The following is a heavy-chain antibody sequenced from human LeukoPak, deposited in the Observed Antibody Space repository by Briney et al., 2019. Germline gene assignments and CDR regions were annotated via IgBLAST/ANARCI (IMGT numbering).Heavy chain of an antibody. CDR1: GGSISSGSYY. D-gene: IGHD3-9*01. J-gene: IGHJ5*02. CDR3: ARGVGYDILTGYLSRGVWFDP. V-gene: IGHV4-61*02. Sequence: SETLSLTCTVSGGSISSGSYYWSWIRQPAGKGLEWIGRIYTSGSTNYNPSLKSRVTISVDTSKNQFSLKLSSVTAADTAVYYCARGVGYDILTGYLSRGVWFDPWGQGTLVTVSS. CDR2: IYTSGST.